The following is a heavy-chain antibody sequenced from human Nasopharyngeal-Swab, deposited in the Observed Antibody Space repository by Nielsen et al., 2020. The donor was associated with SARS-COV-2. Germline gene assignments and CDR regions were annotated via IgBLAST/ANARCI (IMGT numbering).Heavy chain of an antibody. J-gene: IGHJ4*02. Sequence: GGSLRLSCAASGFTFDDYGMSWVRQAPGKGLEWVPGINWNGGSTYYADSVKGRFTISRDNSKNTLYLQMNSLRAEDTAVYYCARGGTAMVTGLDYWGQGTLVTVSS. D-gene: IGHD5-18*01. V-gene: IGHV3-20*04. CDR2: INWNGGST. CDR1: GFTFDDYG. CDR3: ARGGTAMVTGLDY.